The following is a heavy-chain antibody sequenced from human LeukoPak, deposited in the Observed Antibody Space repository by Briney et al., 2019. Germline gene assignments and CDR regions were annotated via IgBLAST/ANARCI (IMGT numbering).Heavy chain of an antibody. D-gene: IGHD3-16*02. CDR2: IDSTGAYT. V-gene: IGHV3-23*01. CDR3: ARDPHYDYVWGSYRLIYYYGMDV. J-gene: IGHJ6*02. Sequence: PGGSLRLSCAASGFIFSNYAMSWVRQAPGKGLEWVSAIDSTGAYTWYADSVKGRFTISRDNAKNSLYLQMNSLRAEDTAVYYCARDPHYDYVWGSYRLIYYYGMDVWGQGTTVTVSS. CDR1: GFIFSNYA.